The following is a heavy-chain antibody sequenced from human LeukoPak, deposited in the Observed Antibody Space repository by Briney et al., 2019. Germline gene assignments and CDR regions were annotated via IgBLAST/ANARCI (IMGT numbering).Heavy chain of an antibody. J-gene: IGHJ6*03. CDR1: GGSFSGYY. D-gene: IGHD1-1*01. Sequence: ASETLSLTCGVHGGSFSGYYWTWIRQAPGKGRELIGEINYLGTTSYNPSLKSRVTLSVDTSKNQFSLRLRSVTAADTAVYYCARGLTGTMVRFSNYFYMDVWGNGTTVSVSS. CDR2: INYLGTT. CDR3: ARGLTGTMVRFSNYFYMDV. V-gene: IGHV4-34*01.